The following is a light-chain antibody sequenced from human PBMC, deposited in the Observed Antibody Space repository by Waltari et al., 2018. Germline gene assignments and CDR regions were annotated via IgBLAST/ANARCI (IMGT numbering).Light chain of an antibody. V-gene: IGKV1-33*01. CDR2: DAS. Sequence: DIQMTQSPSSLSASVGDRVTITCQASQDISNYLNWYQQKPGKAPKLLIYDASNLETGVPSRFSGRGSGTDFTFTISSLQPEDIATYYWQQYDNLPSLTFGGGTKVEIK. CDR1: QDISNY. CDR3: QQYDNLPSLT. J-gene: IGKJ4*01.